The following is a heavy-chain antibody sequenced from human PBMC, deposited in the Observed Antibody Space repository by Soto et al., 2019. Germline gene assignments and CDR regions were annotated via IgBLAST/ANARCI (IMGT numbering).Heavy chain of an antibody. Sequence: SETLSLTCTVSGGSISSYYWSWIRQPPGKGLEWIGYIYYSGSANYNPSLKSRVTISVDTSKNQFSLKLSSVTAADTAVYYCARGTTTLDYWGQGTLVTVSS. CDR3: ARGTTTLDY. J-gene: IGHJ4*02. CDR2: IYYSGSA. V-gene: IGHV4-59*01. D-gene: IGHD4-17*01. CDR1: GGSISSYY.